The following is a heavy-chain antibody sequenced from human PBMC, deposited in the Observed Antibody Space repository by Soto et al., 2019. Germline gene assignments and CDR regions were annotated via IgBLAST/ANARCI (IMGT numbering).Heavy chain of an antibody. CDR2: ISGSGGST. J-gene: IGHJ4*02. CDR3: AKDEYSSGWYGLFLAY. CDR1: GFTFSSYA. D-gene: IGHD6-13*01. Sequence: EVQLLESVGGLVQPGGSLRLSCAASGFTFSSYAMSWVRQAPGKGLEWVSAISGSGGSTYYADSVKGRFTISRDNSKNTLYLQMTGLRAEDTGVYDCAKDEYSSGWYGLFLAYWGQRTLVTVAS. V-gene: IGHV3-23*01.